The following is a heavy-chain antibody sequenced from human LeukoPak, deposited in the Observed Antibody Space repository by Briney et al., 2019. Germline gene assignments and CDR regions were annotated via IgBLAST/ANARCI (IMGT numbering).Heavy chain of an antibody. CDR3: ARDLGTIFGVVQYYFDY. V-gene: IGHV1-2*02. CDR2: INPNSGGT. D-gene: IGHD3-3*01. J-gene: IGHJ4*02. CDR1: GYTFTGYY. Sequence: ASVKVSCKASGYTFTGYYMHWVRQAPGQGLEWMGWINPNSGGTNYAQKFQGRVTMTRDTSISTAYMELSRLRSDDTAVYYCARDLGTIFGVVQYYFDYWGQGTLVTVSS.